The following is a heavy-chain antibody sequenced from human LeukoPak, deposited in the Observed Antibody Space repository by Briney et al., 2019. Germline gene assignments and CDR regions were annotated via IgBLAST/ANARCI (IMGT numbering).Heavy chain of an antibody. CDR2: IYSGGTT. CDR3: AREGGGTFGRSYYFDY. Sequence: GGSLRLSCAASGFSVSGSYMSWVRQAPGKGLECVSVIYSGGTTYYADSVKGRFTISRDNSKNTLYLQMNSLRAEDTAVYYCAREGGGTFGRSYYFDYWGQGTLVTVSS. D-gene: IGHD1-26*01. J-gene: IGHJ4*02. V-gene: IGHV3-53*01. CDR1: GFSVSGSY.